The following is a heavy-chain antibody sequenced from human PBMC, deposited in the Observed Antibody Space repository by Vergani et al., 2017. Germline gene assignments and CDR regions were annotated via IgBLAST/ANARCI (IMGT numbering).Heavy chain of an antibody. D-gene: IGHD3-16*01. CDR2: IPFDESYT. CDR3: AKVWAAWGFDY. J-gene: IGHJ4*02. CDR1: GFTIRNFG. Sequence: QVQLVESGGGVVQPGGSLRLSCAASGFTIRNFGVHWVRRAPGRGLEWVAFIPFDESYTSYGDSVRGRFTISRDTSKNSLFLQMNSLREDDAAVYCCAKVWAAWGFDYWGQGTLVTVSS. V-gene: IGHV3-30*02.